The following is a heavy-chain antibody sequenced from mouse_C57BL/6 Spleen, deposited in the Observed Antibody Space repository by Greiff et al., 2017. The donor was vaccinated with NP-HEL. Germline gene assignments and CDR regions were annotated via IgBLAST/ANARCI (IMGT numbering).Heavy chain of an antibody. CDR1: GFSLTSYG. J-gene: IGHJ3*01. CDR3: GRHEYAEFAY. D-gene: IGHD5-1*01. Sequence: VQLVESGPGLVAPSQSLSITCTVSGFSLTSYGVHWVRQPPGKGLEWLVVIWSDGSTTYNSALKSKQTISKDNSKRQAYLKMKSLQTDDTAMYYCGRHEYAEFAYWGQGTLVTVSA. CDR2: IWSDGST. V-gene: IGHV2-6-1*01.